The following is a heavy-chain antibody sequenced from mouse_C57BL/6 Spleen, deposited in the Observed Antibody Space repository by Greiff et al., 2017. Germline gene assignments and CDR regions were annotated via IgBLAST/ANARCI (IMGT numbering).Heavy chain of an antibody. Sequence: EVHLVESGGGLVKPGGSLKLSCAASGFTFSDYGMHWVRQAPETGLEWVAYISSGSSTIYYADTVKGRFTISRDNAKNTLFLQMTSLRSEYTAMYYWARPGDYAMDDWGQGTSVTVAS. CDR1: GFTFSDYG. CDR2: ISSGSSTI. CDR3: ARPGDYAMDD. J-gene: IGHJ4*01. V-gene: IGHV5-17*01.